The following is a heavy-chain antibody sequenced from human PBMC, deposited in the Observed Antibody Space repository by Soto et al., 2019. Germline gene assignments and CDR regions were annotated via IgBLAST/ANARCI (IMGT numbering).Heavy chain of an antibody. CDR1: GGSVSSTNW. CDR2: IYHSGTA. V-gene: IGHV4-4*02. D-gene: IGHD2-21*01. Sequence: QVQLLQSGPGLVKPSGTLSLTCAVSGGSVSSTNWWTWVRQSPGKGLEWIGEIYHSGTATYNPSLRGQVTIIVDMTNNQFSLNISHIPALATAVYYCATLPPRSELPFIPVPPWGQGALV. CDR3: ATLPPRSELPFIPVPP. J-gene: IGHJ4*02.